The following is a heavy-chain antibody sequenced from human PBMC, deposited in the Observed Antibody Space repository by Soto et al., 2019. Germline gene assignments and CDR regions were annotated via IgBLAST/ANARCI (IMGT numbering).Heavy chain of an antibody. D-gene: IGHD3-10*01. Sequence: PGESLKISCKGSGYSFTSYWIGWVRQMPGKGLEWMGIIYPGDSDTRYSPSFQGQVTISADKSISTAYLQWSSLKASDTAMYYCARQLITMVRGVIIAYFDYWGQGTLVTV. J-gene: IGHJ4*02. CDR3: ARQLITMVRGVIIAYFDY. CDR1: GYSFTSYW. V-gene: IGHV5-51*01. CDR2: IYPGDSDT.